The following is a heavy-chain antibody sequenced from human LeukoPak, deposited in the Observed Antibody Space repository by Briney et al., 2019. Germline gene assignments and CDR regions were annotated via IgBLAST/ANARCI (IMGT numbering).Heavy chain of an antibody. J-gene: IGHJ5*02. CDR1: GFTFSNYE. CDR2: IGATGAT. Sequence: GGSLRLSCVASGFTFSNYEMLWVRQGTGGGLEWVSAIGATGATYYADSVQGRFTISRDDAKTSLYLQMNSLRAGDTAVYFRARDLGTGSVYTNRFDPWGQGTLVTVSS. D-gene: IGHD5/OR15-5a*01. V-gene: IGHV3-13*01. CDR3: ARDLGTGSVYTNRFDP.